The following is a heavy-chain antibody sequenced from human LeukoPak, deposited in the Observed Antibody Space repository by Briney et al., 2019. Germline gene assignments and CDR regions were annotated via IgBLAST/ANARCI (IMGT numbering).Heavy chain of an antibody. J-gene: IGHJ4*02. CDR2: ISGTGGGT. CDR3: ARQATCSDNCYYRHFDL. CDR1: GFAFRSYA. V-gene: IGHV3-23*01. Sequence: GGSLRLSCAASGFAFRSYAMSWVRQAPGKGLVWVSGISGTGGGTNYADSVEGRFTISRDNAKNSLYLQMSSLRAEDTAVYYCARQATCSDNCYYRHFDLWGQGTMVTVSS. D-gene: IGHD2-21*01.